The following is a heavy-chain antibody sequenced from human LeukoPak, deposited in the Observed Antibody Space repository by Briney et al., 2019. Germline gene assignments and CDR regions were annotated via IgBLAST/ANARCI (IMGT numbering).Heavy chain of an antibody. D-gene: IGHD6-19*01. V-gene: IGHV4-59*01. CDR3: ARGYSSGWDYYYYGTDV. Sequence: KPSETLSLTCTVSGGSISSYYWSWIRQPPGKGLEWIGYIYYSGSTNYNPSLKSRVTISVDTSKNQFSLKLSSVTAADTAVYYCARGYSSGWDYYYYGTDVWGQGTTVTVSS. CDR2: IYYSGST. CDR1: GGSISSYY. J-gene: IGHJ6*02.